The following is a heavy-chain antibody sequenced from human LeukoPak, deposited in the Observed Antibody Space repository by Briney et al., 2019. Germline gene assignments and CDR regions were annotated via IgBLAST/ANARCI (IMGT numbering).Heavy chain of an antibody. V-gene: IGHV3-30*02. J-gene: IGHJ6*03. CDR2: IRYDGSNK. CDR3: AKDFDSNRYYYYYYYMDV. CDR1: GFTFSSYG. D-gene: IGHD1-14*01. Sequence: PGGSLRLSCAASGFTFSSYGTHWVRQAPGKGLEWVAFIRYDGSNKYYADSVKGRFTISRDNSKNTLYLQMNSLRAEDTAVYYCAKDFDSNRYYYYYYYMDVWGKGTTVTVSS.